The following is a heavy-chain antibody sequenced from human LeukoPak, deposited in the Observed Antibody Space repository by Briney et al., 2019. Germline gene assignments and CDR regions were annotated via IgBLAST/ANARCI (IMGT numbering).Heavy chain of an antibody. Sequence: ASVKVSCKASGYTFTSYDINWVRQATGQGLEWMGWMNPNSGNTGYAQKFQGRVTMTTDTSTSTAYMELRSLRSDDTAVYYCARVFYPILTGYYDYWGQGTLVTVSS. V-gene: IGHV1-8*01. D-gene: IGHD3-9*01. CDR3: ARVFYPILTGYYDY. CDR1: GYTFTSYD. J-gene: IGHJ4*02. CDR2: MNPNSGNT.